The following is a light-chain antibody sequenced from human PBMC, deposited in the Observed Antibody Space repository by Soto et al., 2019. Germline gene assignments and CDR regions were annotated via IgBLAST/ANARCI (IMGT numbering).Light chain of an antibody. Sequence: QSALTQPASVSGSPGQSITISCTGTSSDVGGYNYVSWYQQQPGKAPKLMIYDVSNRPSGVSNRCSGSKSGNTASLTISGLQAEDEADYYCSSYTSSSSLWVFGTGTKVTVL. CDR1: SSDVGGYNY. CDR3: SSYTSSSSLWV. CDR2: DVS. V-gene: IGLV2-14*01. J-gene: IGLJ1*01.